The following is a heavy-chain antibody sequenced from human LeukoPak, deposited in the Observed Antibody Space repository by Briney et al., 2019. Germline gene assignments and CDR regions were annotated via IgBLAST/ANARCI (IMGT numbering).Heavy chain of an antibody. V-gene: IGHV5-10-1*01. CDR1: GYRFTSYW. J-gene: IGHJ3*02. D-gene: IGHD2-21*02. Sequence: GESLKISCKGSGYRFTSYWISWVRQMPGKGLEWMGRIDPSDSYTNYSPSFQGHVTISADKSISTAYLQWSSLKASDTAMYYCARRALPPAYCGGDCFDAFDIWGQGTMATVSS. CDR3: ARRALPPAYCGGDCFDAFDI. CDR2: IDPSDSYT.